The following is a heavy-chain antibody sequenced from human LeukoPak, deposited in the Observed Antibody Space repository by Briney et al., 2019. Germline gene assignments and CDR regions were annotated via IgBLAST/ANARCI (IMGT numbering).Heavy chain of an antibody. CDR1: GFTFDDYA. D-gene: IGHD5-18*01. J-gene: IGHJ5*02. V-gene: IGHV3-43*02. CDR2: ISGDGGST. CDR3: AKEGYSYGAPLFDP. Sequence: GGSLRLSCAASGFTFDDYAMHWVRQAPGKGLELLSLISGDGGSTYYADSVKGRFTISRDNSKNSLYLQMNSLRTEDTALYYCAKEGYSYGAPLFDPWGQGTLVTVSS.